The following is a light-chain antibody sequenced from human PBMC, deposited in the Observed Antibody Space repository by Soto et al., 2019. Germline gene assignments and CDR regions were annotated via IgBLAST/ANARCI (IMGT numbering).Light chain of an antibody. CDR3: SSYRSGNTVV. J-gene: IGLJ2*01. CDR2: DVS. Sequence: QSALTQPASVSESPGQSITISCTGTSSDVGGYNYVTWYQQHPGKAPKLMIYDVSNRPSGVPNRFSGSKSGNTASLTISGLQAEDEADYYCSSYRSGNTVVFGGGTKVTVL. CDR1: SSDVGGYNY. V-gene: IGLV2-14*01.